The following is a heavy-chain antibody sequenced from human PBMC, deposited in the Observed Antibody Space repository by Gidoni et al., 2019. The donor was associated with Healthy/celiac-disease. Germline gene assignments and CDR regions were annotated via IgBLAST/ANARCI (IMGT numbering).Heavy chain of an antibody. CDR2: IYYSGST. D-gene: IGHD2-15*01. Sequence: QLQLQESRPGLVKPSETLSLTCPVSGGSISSSSYYWGWIRQPPGKGLEWIGRIYYSGSTYYNPSLKSRVTISVDTSKNQCALKLSSVTAADTAVYYCARHAGYCSGGSCYPYDFDYWGQGTLVTVSS. J-gene: IGHJ4*02. V-gene: IGHV4-39*01. CDR3: ARHAGYCSGGSCYPYDFDY. CDR1: GGSISSSSYY.